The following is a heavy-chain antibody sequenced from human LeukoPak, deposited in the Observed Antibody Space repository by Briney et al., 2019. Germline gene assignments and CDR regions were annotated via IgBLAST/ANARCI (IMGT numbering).Heavy chain of an antibody. Sequence: SGTLSLTCTVSGGSISSYYWSWIRQPPGKGLEWIGYIHYTGSINYNPSLKSRVTISVDTSKKQFSLKLSSVTAADTAVYFCARNRGRYSSSFKDYFDYWGQGTPVTVSS. CDR2: IHYTGSI. CDR3: ARNRGRYSSSFKDYFDY. V-gene: IGHV4-59*01. J-gene: IGHJ4*02. D-gene: IGHD6-13*01. CDR1: GGSISSYY.